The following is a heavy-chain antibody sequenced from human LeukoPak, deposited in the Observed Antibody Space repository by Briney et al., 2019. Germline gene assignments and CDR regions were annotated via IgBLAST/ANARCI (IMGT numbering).Heavy chain of an antibody. CDR2: ISSSSSYI. J-gene: IGHJ5*02. CDR3: ARGVVVVPAAIRGVRFDP. D-gene: IGHD2-2*01. Sequence: GGSLRLSCAASGFTFSSYSMNWVRQAPGKGLEWGSSISSSSSYIYYADSVKGRFTISRDNAKNSLYLQMNSLRAEDTAVYYCARGVVVVPAAIRGVRFDPWGQGTLVTVSS. V-gene: IGHV3-21*01. CDR1: GFTFSSYS.